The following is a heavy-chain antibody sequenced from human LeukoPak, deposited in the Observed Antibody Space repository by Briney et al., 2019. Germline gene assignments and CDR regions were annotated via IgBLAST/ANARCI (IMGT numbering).Heavy chain of an antibody. D-gene: IGHD6-13*01. Sequence: GGSLRLSCAASGFTFSSYAMSWVRQAPGKGLEWVSTTTASGGSTYYADSVKGRLTISRDNSKNTLYLQMNSLRAEDAALYYCAKRAAGPTYYFEYWGQGTLVTVSS. V-gene: IGHV3-23*01. CDR2: TTASGGST. J-gene: IGHJ4*02. CDR3: AKRAAGPTYYFEY. CDR1: GFTFSSYA.